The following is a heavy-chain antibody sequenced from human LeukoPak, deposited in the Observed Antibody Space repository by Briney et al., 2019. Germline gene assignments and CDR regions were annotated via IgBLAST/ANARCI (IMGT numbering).Heavy chain of an antibody. CDR3: ASSDYGVDY. D-gene: IGHD4-17*01. CDR2: IYTSGST. V-gene: IGHV4-61*02. CDR1: GGSISSGSYY. J-gene: IGHJ4*02. Sequence: TSETLSLTCTVSGGSISSGSYYWSWIRQPAGKGLEWIGRIYTSGSTNYNPSLKSRVTISVDTSKNQFSLKLSSVTAADTAVYYCASSDYGVDYWGQGTLVTVSS.